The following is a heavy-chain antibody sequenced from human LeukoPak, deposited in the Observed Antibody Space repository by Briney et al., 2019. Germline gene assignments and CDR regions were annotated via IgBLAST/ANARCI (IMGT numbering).Heavy chain of an antibody. CDR1: SGSISTSNYY. CDR3: ARVSMLPTYYFDY. J-gene: IGHJ4*02. V-gene: IGHV4-39*07. Sequence: PSETLSLTCTVSSGSISTSNYYWGWVRQPPGKALEWIGNIFYSGSTYYSPSLKSRVTISVDTSKNQFSLKLSSVTAADTAVYYCARVSMLPTYYFDYWGQGTLVTVSS. CDR2: IFYSGST. D-gene: IGHD2-15*01.